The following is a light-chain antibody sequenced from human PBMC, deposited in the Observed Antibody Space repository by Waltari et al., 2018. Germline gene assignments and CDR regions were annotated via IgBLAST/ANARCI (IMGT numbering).Light chain of an antibody. CDR1: QSVSRSR. J-gene: IGKJ2*01. CDR3: QQFGSSGMYT. V-gene: IGKV3-20*01. Sequence: EVVLTQSPATLSLSPGERATLSCRASQSVSRSRIAWYLHKPGQAPRLLIYGASGRATGIPDRFSGSGSGTDFSLTISRVEPEDFAVYYCQQFGSSGMYTFGQGTKLEIK. CDR2: GAS.